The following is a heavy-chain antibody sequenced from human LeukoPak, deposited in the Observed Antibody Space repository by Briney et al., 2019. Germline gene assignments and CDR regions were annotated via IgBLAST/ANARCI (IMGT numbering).Heavy chain of an antibody. D-gene: IGHD2-2*01. CDR1: GYTFTSYG. Sequence: ASVKVSCKASGYTFTSYGISGVRQAPGQGLEWVGWISAYNGNTNYAQKLQGRVTMTTDTSTSTAYMELRSLRSDDTAVYYCARETMDTSCFDYWGQGTLVTVSS. V-gene: IGHV1-18*01. CDR3: ARETMDTSCFDY. J-gene: IGHJ4*02. CDR2: ISAYNGNT.